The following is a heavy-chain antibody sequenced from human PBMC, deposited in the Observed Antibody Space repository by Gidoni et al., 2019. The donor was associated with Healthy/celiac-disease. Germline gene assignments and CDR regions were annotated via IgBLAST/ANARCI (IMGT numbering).Heavy chain of an antibody. CDR1: GGSISSYY. V-gene: IGHV4-59*01. Sequence: QVQLQESGPGLVQPSETLSLTCTVSGGSISSYYWSWIRQPPGKGLEWIGYIYYSGSTNYNPSLKSRVTISVDTSKNQFSLKLSSVTAADTAVYYCAGGEPTYFDYWGQGTLVTVSS. J-gene: IGHJ4*02. CDR3: AGGEPTYFDY. CDR2: IYYSGST. D-gene: IGHD3-16*01.